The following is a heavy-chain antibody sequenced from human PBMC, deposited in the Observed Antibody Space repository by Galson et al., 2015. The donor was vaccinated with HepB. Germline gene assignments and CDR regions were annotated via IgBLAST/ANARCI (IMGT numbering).Heavy chain of an antibody. D-gene: IGHD6-6*01. CDR2: IYPGDSDA. Sequence: QSGAEVKKPGESLEISRKGSGYSFTNYWIGWVRQMPGKGLEWMGIIYPGDSDARYSPSFQGQVTISADKSINTAYLQWSSLKASDTTMYYCARNKYTTSSGDYWGQGTLVTVSS. CDR1: GYSFTNYW. CDR3: ARNKYTTSSGDY. V-gene: IGHV5-51*01. J-gene: IGHJ4*02.